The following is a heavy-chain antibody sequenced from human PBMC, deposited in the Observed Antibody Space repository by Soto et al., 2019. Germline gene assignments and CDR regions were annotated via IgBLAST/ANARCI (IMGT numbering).Heavy chain of an antibody. V-gene: IGHV4-34*01. CDR3: ARLYDFWSGIYMDV. J-gene: IGHJ6*03. CDR1: GGSFSGYY. D-gene: IGHD3-3*01. CDR2: INHSGST. Sequence: PSETLSLTCAVYGGSFSGYYWSWIRQPPGKGLEWIGEINHSGSTNYNPSLKSRVTISVDTSKNRFSLKLSSVTAADTAVYYCARLYDFWSGIYMDVWGKGTTVTVSS.